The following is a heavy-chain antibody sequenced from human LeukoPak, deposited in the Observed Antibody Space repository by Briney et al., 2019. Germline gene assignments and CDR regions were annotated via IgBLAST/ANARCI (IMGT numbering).Heavy chain of an antibody. CDR3: ARDRPLTTGGGFDY. CDR2: IIPIFGTA. V-gene: IGHV1-69*06. D-gene: IGHD4-11*01. J-gene: IGHJ4*02. CDR1: GGTFSSYA. Sequence: SVKVSCKASGGTFSSYAISWVRQAPGQGLEWMGRIIPIFGTAYYAQKFQGRVTITADKSTSTAYMELSSLRSEDTAVYYCARDRPLTTGGGFDYWGQGTLVTVSS.